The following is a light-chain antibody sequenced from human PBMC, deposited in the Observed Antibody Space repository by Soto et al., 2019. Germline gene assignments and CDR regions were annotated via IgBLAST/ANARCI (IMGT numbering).Light chain of an antibody. CDR3: QQYNKWPPWT. Sequence: EIAMTQAPATLSVSPGERATLSCRASQSVSSNLAWYQQKPGQAPRLLIYGASTRATGIPARFSGSGSGTEFTLTISSLQSEDFAVYYCQQYNKWPPWTFGQGTKVDIK. CDR2: GAS. J-gene: IGKJ1*01. CDR1: QSVSSN. V-gene: IGKV3-15*01.